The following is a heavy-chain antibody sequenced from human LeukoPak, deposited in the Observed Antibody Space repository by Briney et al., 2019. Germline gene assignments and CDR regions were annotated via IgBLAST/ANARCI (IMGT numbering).Heavy chain of an antibody. CDR3: ARVDCSSTSCSDYYYYGMDV. CDR2: IYYSGST. D-gene: IGHD2-2*01. Sequence: SETLSLTCTVSGGSISSYYWSWIRQPPGKGLEWIGYIYYSGSTNYNPSLKSRVTISVDTSKNQFSLKLSSVTAADTAVYYCARVDCSSTSCSDYYYYGMDVWGQGTTVTVSS. J-gene: IGHJ6*02. V-gene: IGHV4-59*01. CDR1: GGSISSYY.